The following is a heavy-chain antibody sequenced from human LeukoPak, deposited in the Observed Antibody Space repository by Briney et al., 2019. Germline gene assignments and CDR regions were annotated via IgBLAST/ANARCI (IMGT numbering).Heavy chain of an antibody. CDR1: GGSFSGKY. J-gene: IGHJ4*02. CDR3: ARDLMT. V-gene: IGHV4-34*01. Sequence: PSETLSLTCAVPGGSFSGKYWTWIRQPPGKGLEWIGEITYSGSIYYNPSLKSRVTISVDTSKNQFSLKLNSVTAADTAVYYCARDLMTWGQGTLVTVSS. CDR2: ITYSGSI.